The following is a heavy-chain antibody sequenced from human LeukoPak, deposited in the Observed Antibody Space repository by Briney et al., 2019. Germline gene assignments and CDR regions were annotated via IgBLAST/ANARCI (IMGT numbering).Heavy chain of an antibody. CDR2: IKQDGSEK. J-gene: IGHJ4*02. V-gene: IGHV3-7*01. Sequence: GGSLRLSCAASGCTFSSYWMSWVRQAPGKGLEWVANIKQDGSEKYYVDSVKGRFTISRDNAKNSLYLQMNSLRAEDTAVYYCAALGYCSGGSCYASFDYWGQGTLVTVSS. D-gene: IGHD2-15*01. CDR1: GCTFSSYW. CDR3: AALGYCSGGSCYASFDY.